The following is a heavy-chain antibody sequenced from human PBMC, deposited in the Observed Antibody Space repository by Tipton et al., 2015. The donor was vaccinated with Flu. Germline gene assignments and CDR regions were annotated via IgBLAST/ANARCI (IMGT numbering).Heavy chain of an antibody. CDR1: DGSISSYY. D-gene: IGHD4-11*01. CDR3: ARRDYSNYVSDPKNWFDP. J-gene: IGHJ5*02. CDR2: INTSGST. V-gene: IGHV4-4*07. Sequence: TLSLTCTVSDGSISSYYWNWIRQPAGKRLEWIGRINTSGSTNYNPSLKSRVTISVDTSKNQFSLRVSSVTAADTAVYYCARRDYSNYVSDPKNWFDPWGQGTLVTVSS.